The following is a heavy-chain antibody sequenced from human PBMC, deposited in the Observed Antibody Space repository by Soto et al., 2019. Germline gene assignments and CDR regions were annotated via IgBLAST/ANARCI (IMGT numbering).Heavy chain of an antibody. CDR3: ASDNITALFDY. V-gene: IGHV4-34*01. CDR2: INHSGST. Sequence: QVQLQQWGAGLLKPSETLSLTCAVYGGSFSGYYWTWIRQPPGTGLEWIGEINHSGSTNYNPSLNRLVSISVDASNNPFSLKLTSVTATDTAVYYWASDNITALFDYWGQGTLVTVYS. CDR1: GGSFSGYY. J-gene: IGHJ4*02. D-gene: IGHD3-10*01.